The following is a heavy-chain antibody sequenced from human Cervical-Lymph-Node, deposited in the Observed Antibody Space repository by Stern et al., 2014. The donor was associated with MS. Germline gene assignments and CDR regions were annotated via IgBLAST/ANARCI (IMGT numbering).Heavy chain of an antibody. Sequence: VQLVQSGAEVKKPGESLKISCKGSGYSFTSYWIGWVRQMPGKGLEWMVIIYPGDSHSIYSPAFQGQVTISADKSISTAFLQWSSLKAADTSIYYCARPTVTSGYFDYWGQGTLVTVSS. D-gene: IGHD4-17*01. CDR1: GYSFTSYW. V-gene: IGHV5-51*01. CDR2: IYPGDSHS. CDR3: ARPTVTSGYFDY. J-gene: IGHJ4*02.